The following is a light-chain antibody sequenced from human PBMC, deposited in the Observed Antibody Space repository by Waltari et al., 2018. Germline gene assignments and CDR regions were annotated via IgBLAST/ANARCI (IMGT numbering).Light chain of an antibody. Sequence: DIQLTQSPSSLSASVGERLTITCRASQTIVRSLNWYQQQPGKAPKLLIYAASNLQSGVPSRFRGSGSGTDFTLTIASLQPEDFATYYCQQSFTTPTFGGGTTVDIK. CDR3: QQSFTTPT. V-gene: IGKV1-39*01. CDR1: QTIVRS. J-gene: IGKJ4*01. CDR2: AAS.